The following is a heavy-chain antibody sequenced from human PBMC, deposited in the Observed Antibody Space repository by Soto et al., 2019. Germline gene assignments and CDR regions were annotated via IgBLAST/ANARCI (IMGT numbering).Heavy chain of an antibody. D-gene: IGHD3-9*01. Sequence: SETLSLTCTVSGGSISSYYWSWIRQPPGKGLEWIGYINHSGSTNYNPSLKSRVTISVDTSKNQFSLKLSSVTAADTAVYYCARGSRILTGYYISYYYYYMDVWGKGTTVTVSS. CDR2: INHSGST. V-gene: IGHV4-59*12. CDR3: ARGSRILTGYYISYYYYYMDV. J-gene: IGHJ6*03. CDR1: GGSISSYY.